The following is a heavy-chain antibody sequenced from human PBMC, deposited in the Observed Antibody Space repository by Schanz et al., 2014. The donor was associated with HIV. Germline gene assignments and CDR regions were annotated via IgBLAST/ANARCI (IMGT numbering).Heavy chain of an antibody. Sequence: QVPLVQSGAEVKKPGSSVKVSCKASGGIFSYHAINWVRQAPGQGLEWMGGIIPIFATPNYAQKFQGRVTIAADESASTAYMELNSLRSDDTAVYYCAKSPIFGDVIFNGMDVWGQGTTVTVSS. D-gene: IGHD3-3*02. V-gene: IGHV1-69*01. CDR3: AKSPIFGDVIFNGMDV. J-gene: IGHJ6*02. CDR1: GGIFSYHA. CDR2: IIPIFATP.